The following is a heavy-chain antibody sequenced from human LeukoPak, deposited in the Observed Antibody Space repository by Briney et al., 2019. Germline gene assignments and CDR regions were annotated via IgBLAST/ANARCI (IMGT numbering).Heavy chain of an antibody. CDR1: GFTFSTHW. D-gene: IGHD6-19*01. J-gene: IGHJ3*01. CDR2: ISNDVIST. Sequence: HPGGSLRLSCEASGFTFSTHWMHWVRQVPGKGLVWISRISNDVISTISTSYADSVKGRFTISRDNAKNTLYLQMNSLIAEDTAVYYCARAVAGTRNAFDLWGQGTMVTVSS. CDR3: ARAVAGTRNAFDL. V-gene: IGHV3-74*01.